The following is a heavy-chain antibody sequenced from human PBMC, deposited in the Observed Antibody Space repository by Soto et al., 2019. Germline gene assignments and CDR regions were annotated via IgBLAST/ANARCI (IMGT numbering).Heavy chain of an antibody. D-gene: IGHD3-10*01. J-gene: IGHJ6*02. CDR3: ARSLARYYGSGIFYYAGMDV. CDR1: GYSFTSYW. Sequence: PGESLKISCKGSGYSFTSYWIGWVRQMPGKGLEWMGIIYPGDSDTRYSPSFQGQVTISADKSISTAYLQWSSLKASDTAMYYCARSLARYYGSGIFYYAGMDVWGQGTTVTVCS. CDR2: IYPGDSDT. V-gene: IGHV5-51*01.